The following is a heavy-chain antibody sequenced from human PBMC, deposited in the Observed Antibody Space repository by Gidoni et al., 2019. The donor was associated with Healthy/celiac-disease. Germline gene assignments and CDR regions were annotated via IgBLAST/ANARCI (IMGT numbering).Heavy chain of an antibody. CDR1: GFTFDDYD. J-gene: IGHJ4*02. Sequence: EVQLVESGGGLLQPGRSLRLSCSASGFTFDDYDMPWVRQAPGKGLEWVSGISWNSGSIGYADSVKGRFTISRDNAKNSLYMQMNSLRAEDTALYYCAKGVYGDYEGYFDYWGQGTLVTVSS. V-gene: IGHV3-9*01. D-gene: IGHD4-17*01. CDR3: AKGVYGDYEGYFDY. CDR2: ISWNSGSI.